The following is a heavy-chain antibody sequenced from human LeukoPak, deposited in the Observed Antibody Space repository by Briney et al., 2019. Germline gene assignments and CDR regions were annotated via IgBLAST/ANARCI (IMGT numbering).Heavy chain of an antibody. J-gene: IGHJ4*02. CDR2: IGSDNKP. CDR1: GFTFSAYA. Sequence: GGSLRLSCEASGFTFSAYAMTWVRQAPGKGLEWVSSIGSDNKPHYSESVKGRFAISRDNAKNLLYLQMNSLRAEDMAVYYCARDHVVRGVIYDYWGQGTLVTVSS. D-gene: IGHD3-10*01. V-gene: IGHV3-69-1*01. CDR3: ARDHVVRGVIYDY.